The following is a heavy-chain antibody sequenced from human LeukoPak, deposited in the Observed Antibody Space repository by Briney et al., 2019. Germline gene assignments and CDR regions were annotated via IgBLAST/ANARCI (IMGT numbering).Heavy chain of an antibody. Sequence: PSQTLSLTCAISGDSVSSKSVSWNWIRQSPSGGLEYLGRTRYRSTWNTFYSSSVEGRITINADTSRNQVSLRLNSVTPEDTALYYCVRDFNWAFGYWGQGTLVTVSS. J-gene: IGHJ4*02. CDR1: GDSVSSKSVS. D-gene: IGHD7-27*01. CDR2: TRYRSTWNT. CDR3: VRDFNWAFGY. V-gene: IGHV6-1*01.